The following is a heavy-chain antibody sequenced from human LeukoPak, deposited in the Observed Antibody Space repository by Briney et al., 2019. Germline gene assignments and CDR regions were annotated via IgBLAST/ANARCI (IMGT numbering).Heavy chain of an antibody. V-gene: IGHV5-10-1*01. Sequence: GESLKISCKGSGYSFTSYWITWVRQMPGKGLEWMGRIDPSGSYTNYSPSFQGHVTISADKSISTAYLQWSSLKASDTAMYYCARYTTGAFDYWGQGTLVTVSS. J-gene: IGHJ4*02. CDR1: GYSFTSYW. CDR3: ARYTTGAFDY. D-gene: IGHD1-1*01. CDR2: IDPSGSYT.